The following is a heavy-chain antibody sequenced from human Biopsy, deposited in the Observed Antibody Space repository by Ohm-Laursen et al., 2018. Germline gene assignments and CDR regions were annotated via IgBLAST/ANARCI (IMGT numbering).Heavy chain of an antibody. V-gene: IGHV1-69*10. J-gene: IGHJ4*02. CDR2: ISAVSGLV. CDR1: GCTFINYA. D-gene: IGHD3-3*01. Sequence: SVKVSCKASGCTFINYAISWVRQAPGEGLEWMGGISAVSGLVNYAQKFQGRVSITADKSTTTAYMELSNLKSEDTAVYYCTTPFQYYDSWGGYPPFDHWGQGTLVTVSS. CDR3: TTPFQYYDSWGGYPPFDH.